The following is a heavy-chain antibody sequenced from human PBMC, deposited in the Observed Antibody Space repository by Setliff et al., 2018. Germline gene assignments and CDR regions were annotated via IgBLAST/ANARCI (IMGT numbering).Heavy chain of an antibody. CDR3: ARGALEYQLRPFDY. CDR2: IYYSGST. D-gene: IGHD2-2*01. CDR1: GGSISSSSYY. J-gene: IGHJ4*02. Sequence: LSLTCTVSGGSISSSSYYWGWIRQPPGKGLEWIGSIYYSGSTYYNPSLKSRVTISVDTSKNQFSLKLSSVTAADTAVYYCARGALEYQLRPFDYWGQGTLVTVSS. V-gene: IGHV4-39*07.